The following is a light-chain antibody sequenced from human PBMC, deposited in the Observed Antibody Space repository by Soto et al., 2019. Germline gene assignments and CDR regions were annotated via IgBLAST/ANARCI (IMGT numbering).Light chain of an antibody. CDR3: QQYGSSPST. CDR2: DAS. V-gene: IGKV3-20*01. CDR1: QSVSSSY. J-gene: IGKJ1*01. Sequence: EIELTQSPGTLSLSPGERATLSCRASQSVSSSYLAWYQQRPGQAPRLLIYDASSRATGIPARFSGSGSGTDFTLTISRLEPEDFAAYYCQQYGSSPSTFGQGTKVEIK.